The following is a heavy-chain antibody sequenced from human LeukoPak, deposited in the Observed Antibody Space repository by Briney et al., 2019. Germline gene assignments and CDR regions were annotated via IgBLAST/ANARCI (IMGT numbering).Heavy chain of an antibody. CDR2: ISRNGGNT. V-gene: IGHV3-64*01. Sequence: PGGSLRLSCAASGFTFSSYAMHWVRQAPGKGLEYVSAISRNGGNTYYANSVKGRFTISRDNSKNTLYLQMGSLRAEDTAVYYCARGLFRGENAFDIWGQGTMVTVSS. CDR3: ARGLFRGENAFDI. D-gene: IGHD3-10*01. J-gene: IGHJ3*02. CDR1: GFTFSSYA.